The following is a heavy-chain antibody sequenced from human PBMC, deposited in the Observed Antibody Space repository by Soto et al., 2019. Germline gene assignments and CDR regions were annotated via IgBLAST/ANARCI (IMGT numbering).Heavy chain of an antibody. J-gene: IGHJ2*01. V-gene: IGHV5-10-1*01. CDR1: GYSFTSYW. Sequence: GESLKISCKGSGYSFTSYWISWVRQMPGKGLEWMGRIDPSDSYTNYSPSFQGHVTISADKSISTAYLQWSSLKASDTAMYYCAREYYDYVWGSYRLRYFDLWGRGTLVT. CDR2: IDPSDSYT. D-gene: IGHD3-16*02. CDR3: AREYYDYVWGSYRLRYFDL.